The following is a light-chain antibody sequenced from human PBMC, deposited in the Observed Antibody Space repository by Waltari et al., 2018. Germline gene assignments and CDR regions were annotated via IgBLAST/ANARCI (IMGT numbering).Light chain of an antibody. Sequence: DIQMTQSPSSLSASVGDSVTITCRASQSISSYLNWYQQKPGKAPKLLIYAASSLQSGVPSRFSGSGSGTDFTLTISSLQPEDFATYYCQQSYSTPPATFGGGTKVEIK. J-gene: IGKJ4*01. CDR3: QQSYSTPPAT. CDR2: AAS. CDR1: QSISSY. V-gene: IGKV1-39*01.